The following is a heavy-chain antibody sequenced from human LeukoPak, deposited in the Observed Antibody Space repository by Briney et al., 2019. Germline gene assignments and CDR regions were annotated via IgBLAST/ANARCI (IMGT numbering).Heavy chain of an antibody. CDR2: ISSSSSTI. Sequence: GGSLRLSCAASGFTFSSYSMNWVRQAPGKGLEWVSYISSSSSTIYYADSVKGRFTISRDNSKNSLYLQMNSLRAEDTALYYCAKDRDDAFDIWGQGTMVTVSS. CDR1: GFTFSSYS. J-gene: IGHJ3*02. CDR3: AKDRDDAFDI. V-gene: IGHV3-48*04.